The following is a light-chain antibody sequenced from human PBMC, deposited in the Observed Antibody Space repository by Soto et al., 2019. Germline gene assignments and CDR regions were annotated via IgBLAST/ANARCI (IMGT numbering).Light chain of an antibody. CDR3: QTWDSSTVV. CDR2: QDT. CDR1: KLGHKY. J-gene: IGLJ2*01. Sequence: SYELTQPTSVSVSAGKTASITCSGDKLGHKYVCWYQQKPGQSPVLVIYQDTKRPSGIPERFSGSNSGNTATLTISGTQAMDEADYYCQTWDSSTVVFGGGTKVTV. V-gene: IGLV3-1*01.